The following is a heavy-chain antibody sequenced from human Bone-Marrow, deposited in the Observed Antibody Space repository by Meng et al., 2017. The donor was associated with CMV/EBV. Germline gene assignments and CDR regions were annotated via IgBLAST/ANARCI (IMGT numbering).Heavy chain of an antibody. J-gene: IGHJ4*02. V-gene: IGHV3-33*01. CDR1: RFTFSSYG. CDR2: IWYGGSNE. CDR3: ARVGRGSGYSSSWDY. Sequence: GESLKISCAAPRFTFSSYGMHWVRQAPGKGLEGVEIIWYGGSNEYYADVVKGRFTISRDNAKNSLYLQMNSLRAEDTALYYCARVGRGSGYSSSWDYWGQGTLVTVSS. D-gene: IGHD6-13*01.